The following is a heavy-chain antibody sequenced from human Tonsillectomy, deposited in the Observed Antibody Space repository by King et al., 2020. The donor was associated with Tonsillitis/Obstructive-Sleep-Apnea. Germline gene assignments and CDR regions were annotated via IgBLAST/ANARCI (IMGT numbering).Heavy chain of an antibody. Sequence: VQLQESGPGLVKPSETLSLTCTVSGGSISSSYWSWIRQPPGKGLEWIGYIYYSGSTSYNPSLNSRVTMSVDTSKNQFSMKLSSVTAADTAVYYCARSWLQYSISSYFFDCWGQGTLVTVSS. D-gene: IGHD6-6*01. CDR3: ARSWLQYSISSYFFDC. CDR1: GGSISSSY. J-gene: IGHJ4*02. CDR2: IYYSGST. V-gene: IGHV4-59*08.